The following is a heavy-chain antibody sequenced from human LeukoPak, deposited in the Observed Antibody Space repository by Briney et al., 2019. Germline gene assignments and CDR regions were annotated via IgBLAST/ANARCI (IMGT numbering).Heavy chain of an antibody. D-gene: IGHD3-22*01. Sequence: PSETLSLTCNVSSGSITDSNYYTGWIRQPPGKGLEWIVRINYSATTYYSPSLKSRVTISVDTSRNHFSLKVTSVTPADTAVYYCASLTHSYYVDPAGYYPFYYMDVWGKGTTVTVSS. CDR1: SGSITDSNYY. J-gene: IGHJ6*03. V-gene: IGHV4-39*02. CDR2: INYSATT. CDR3: ASLTHSYYVDPAGYYPFYYMDV.